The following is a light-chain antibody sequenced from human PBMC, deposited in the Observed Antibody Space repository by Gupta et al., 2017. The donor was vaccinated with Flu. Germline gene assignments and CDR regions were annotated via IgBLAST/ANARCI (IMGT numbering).Light chain of an antibody. CDR1: QSVRNN. CDR3: QQYETWRPYT. Sequence: ERATVSCRATQSVRNNLAWYQQKPGQAPRLLIYDASTRAAGIPARFSGSGSGTKFTLTISSLQSEDFGIYYCQQYETWRPYTFGQGTKLEI. CDR2: DAS. J-gene: IGKJ2*01. V-gene: IGKV3-15*01.